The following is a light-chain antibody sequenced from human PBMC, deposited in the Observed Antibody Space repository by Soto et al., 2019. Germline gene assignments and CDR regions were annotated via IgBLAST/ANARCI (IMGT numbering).Light chain of an antibody. CDR3: QHYDSSPPAYT. Sequence: EIVLTQSPGTLPLSPGERATLSCRASQSVSSGYLAWYQQKPGQAPRLLIYGASTRATGIPDRFSGSGSGTDFTLTISRLEPEDFAVYYCQHYDSSPPAYTFGQGTKLEIK. J-gene: IGKJ2*01. CDR2: GAS. V-gene: IGKV3-20*01. CDR1: QSVSSGY.